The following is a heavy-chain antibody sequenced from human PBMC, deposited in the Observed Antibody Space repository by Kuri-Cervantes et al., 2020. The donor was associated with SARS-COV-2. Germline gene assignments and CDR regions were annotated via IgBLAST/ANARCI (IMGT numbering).Heavy chain of an antibody. J-gene: IGHJ4*02. V-gene: IGHV4-59*11. CDR1: GGSISSHY. CDR3: TRAGYDNSGYCYSFDF. Sequence: SETLSLTCTVSGGSISSHYWSWIRQPPGKGLEWIGYVYSSGSTNYSPSLKSRVTMSVDTSKNQFSLKLTSVTAADTAVYYCTRAGYDNSGYCYSFDFWGQGTLVTVSS. CDR2: VYSSGST. D-gene: IGHD3-22*01.